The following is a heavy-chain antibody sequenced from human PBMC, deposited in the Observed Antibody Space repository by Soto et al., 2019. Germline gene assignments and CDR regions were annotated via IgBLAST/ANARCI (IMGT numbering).Heavy chain of an antibody. Sequence: SETLSLTCAVYGGSFSGYYWSWIRQPPGKGLEWIGEINHSGSTNYNPSLKSRVTISVDTSKNQFSLKLSTVTAADTAVYYCARGLGVRGVIDYGMDVWGQGTTVTVSS. CDR1: GGSFSGYY. J-gene: IGHJ6*02. V-gene: IGHV4-34*01. D-gene: IGHD3-10*01. CDR2: INHSGST. CDR3: ARGLGVRGVIDYGMDV.